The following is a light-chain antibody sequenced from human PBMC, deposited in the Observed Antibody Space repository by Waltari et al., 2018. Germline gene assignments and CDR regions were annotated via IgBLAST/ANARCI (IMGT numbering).Light chain of an antibody. CDR2: AAS. Sequence: IQMTQSPSPLSASVGDRVTINCRASQGVSTYLAWYQQKPGKAPKLLIYAASTLQSGVPSRFSDSGSGTDFTLTISCLQSEDFAIYYCQQYYTYPRTFGQGTKVEV. V-gene: IGKV1-8*01. J-gene: IGKJ1*01. CDR3: QQYYTYPRT. CDR1: QGVSTY.